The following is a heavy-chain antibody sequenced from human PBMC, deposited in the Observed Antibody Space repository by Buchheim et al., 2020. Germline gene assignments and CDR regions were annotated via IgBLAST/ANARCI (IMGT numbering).Heavy chain of an antibody. J-gene: IGHJ4*02. CDR3: ARAYYTAGRCSDFDY. CDR1: GYTFTSYY. D-gene: IGHD2-15*01. CDR2: INPSSGST. Sequence: QVQLVQSGAEVKKPGASVKVSCKASGYTFTSYYVHWVRQAPGQGLEWMGIINPSSGSTSYSQKFQGRVTMTRDTSMSTVYMELRSLRSEDTAVYYCARAYYTAGRCSDFDYWGQRTL. V-gene: IGHV1-46*01.